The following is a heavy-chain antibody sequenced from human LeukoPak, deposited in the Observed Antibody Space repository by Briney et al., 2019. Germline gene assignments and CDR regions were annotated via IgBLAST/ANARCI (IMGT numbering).Heavy chain of an antibody. V-gene: IGHV1-18*01. D-gene: IGHD3-22*01. CDR1: GYTFTSYG. Sequence: ASVKVSCKASGYTFTSYGISWVRQAPGQGLEWMGWISAYNGNTNYAQKLQGRVTMTTDTSTSTAYMELRSLRSDDTAVYYCARFRPFHGSSGLESWGQGTLVTVSS. CDR2: ISAYNGNT. CDR3: ARFRPFHGSSGLES. J-gene: IGHJ5*02.